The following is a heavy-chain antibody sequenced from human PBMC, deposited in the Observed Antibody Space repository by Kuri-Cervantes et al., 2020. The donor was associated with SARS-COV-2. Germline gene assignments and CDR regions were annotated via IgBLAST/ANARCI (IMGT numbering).Heavy chain of an antibody. J-gene: IGHJ5*02. CDR2: INSDGSST. Sequence: GGSLRLSCAASGFTFSSYWMHWVRQAPGKGLVWVSRINSDGSSTGYADSVKGRFTISRDNAKNTLYLQMNSLRAEDTAVYYCASLSNLEWLPPWGQGTLVTVSS. CDR1: GFTFSSYW. D-gene: IGHD3-3*01. CDR3: ASLSNLEWLPP. V-gene: IGHV3-74*01.